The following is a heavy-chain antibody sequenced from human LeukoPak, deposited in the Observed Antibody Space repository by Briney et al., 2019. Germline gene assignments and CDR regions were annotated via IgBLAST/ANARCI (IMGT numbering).Heavy chain of an antibody. D-gene: IGHD6-19*01. J-gene: IGHJ4*02. CDR2: IWYDGSNK. CDR3: ARGRGSGSYYFDY. Sequence: GGSLRLSCEASGFTFSSYGMHWVRKAPGKGLEWVAVIWYDGSNKYYADSVKGRFTISRDNSKNTLYLQMNSLRAEDTAVYYCARGRGSGSYYFDYWGQGTLVTVSS. CDR1: GFTFSSYG. V-gene: IGHV3-33*01.